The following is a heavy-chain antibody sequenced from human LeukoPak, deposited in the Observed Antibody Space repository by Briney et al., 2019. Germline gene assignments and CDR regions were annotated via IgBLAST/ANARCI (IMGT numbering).Heavy chain of an antibody. CDR2: IYCSGST. Sequence: SQTLSLTCTVSGGSISSGDYYWSWIRQPPGKGLEWIGYIYCSGSTYYNPSLKSRVTISVDTSKNQFSLKLSSVTAADTAVYYCAREPLVVPAAISYYGMDVWGQGTTVTVSS. CDR1: GGSISSGDYY. V-gene: IGHV4-30-4*01. D-gene: IGHD2-2*01. J-gene: IGHJ6*02. CDR3: AREPLVVPAAISYYGMDV.